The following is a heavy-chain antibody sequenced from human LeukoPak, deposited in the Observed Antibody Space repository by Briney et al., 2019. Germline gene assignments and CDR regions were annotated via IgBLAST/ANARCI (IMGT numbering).Heavy chain of an antibody. CDR2: IYASGST. Sequence: SETLSLTCTISGDSISSSYWSWIRQPAGEGLEWIGRIYASGSTDYNPSLKSRVTMSVDMSKNQFSLQVTSVTAADTAVYYCARGPGGSGQRTNEALDYWGQGTLVTVSS. J-gene: IGHJ4*02. CDR3: ARGPGGSGQRTNEALDY. CDR1: GDSISSSY. V-gene: IGHV4-4*07. D-gene: IGHD1-1*01.